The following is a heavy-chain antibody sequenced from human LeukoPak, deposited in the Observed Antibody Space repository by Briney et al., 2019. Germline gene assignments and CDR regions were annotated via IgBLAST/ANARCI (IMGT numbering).Heavy chain of an antibody. CDR3: ARDSHRSCSGGSCRYSRRWFDP. CDR1: GRLFTSYG. J-gene: IGHJ5*02. CDR2: KSNFDGDT. V-gene: IGHV1-18*01. D-gene: IGHD2-15*01. Sequence: GASVKVSCKASGRLFTSYGIAWVRQAPGEGLEWVGWKSNFDGDTKVAEKLQGRVTLTTDTSTSTVYMELGSLRSDDTAVYYCARDSHRSCSGGSCRYSRRWFDPWGQGTLVIVSS.